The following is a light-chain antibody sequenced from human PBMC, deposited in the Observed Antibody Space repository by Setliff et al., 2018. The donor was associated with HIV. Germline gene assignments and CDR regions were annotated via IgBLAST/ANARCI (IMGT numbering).Light chain of an antibody. Sequence: QSVLTQPASVSRSPGQSITISCTGTSSDVGNYDLVSWYHHPPGKAPKLMIYEVHKRPSGVSNRFSGSKSGNTASLTISGLQAEDEADYYCCSYAGLNTYVFGTGTKVTVL. V-gene: IGLV2-23*02. J-gene: IGLJ1*01. CDR3: CSYAGLNTYV. CDR2: EVH. CDR1: SSDVGNYDL.